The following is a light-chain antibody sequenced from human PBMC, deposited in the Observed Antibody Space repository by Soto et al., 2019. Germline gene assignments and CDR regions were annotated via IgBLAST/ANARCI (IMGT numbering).Light chain of an antibody. CDR2: GAS. Sequence: IVLTQSPGTLSLSPGERATLSCGASQSVTNNFLAWYQQKPGQAPRLLIYGASSRATGVPDRFSGSGSGTDFTLTISRLESGDFAVYYCQQYGTPLFTFGPGIKVDIK. CDR1: QSVTNNF. CDR3: QQYGTPLFT. J-gene: IGKJ3*01. V-gene: IGKV3-20*01.